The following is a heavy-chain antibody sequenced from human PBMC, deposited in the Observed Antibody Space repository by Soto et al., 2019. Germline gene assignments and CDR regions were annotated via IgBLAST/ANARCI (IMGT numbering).Heavy chain of an antibody. Sequence: GGSLRLSCAASGFTFSDYYMSWIRQAPGKGLEWVSYITSSGDAIYYADSVKGRFTISRDNAKNSLYLQMNSLRADDTAVYYCARDQGYYGSSGYFHSWGQGILVTVSS. D-gene: IGHD3-22*01. V-gene: IGHV3-11*01. J-gene: IGHJ4*02. CDR3: ARDQGYYGSSGYFHS. CDR2: ITSSGDAI. CDR1: GFTFSDYY.